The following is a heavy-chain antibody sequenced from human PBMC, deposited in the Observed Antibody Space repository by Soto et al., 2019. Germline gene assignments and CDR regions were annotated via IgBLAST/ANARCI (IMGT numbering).Heavy chain of an antibody. Sequence: SETLSLTCTVSGGSISSGGYYWSWIRQHPGKGLEWIGYIYYSGSTYYNPSLKSRVTISVDTSKNQFSLKLSSVTAADTAVYYCATLVHDYVWGSYRFGAFDIWGQGTMVTVS. CDR2: IYYSGST. D-gene: IGHD3-16*02. J-gene: IGHJ3*02. V-gene: IGHV4-31*03. CDR3: ATLVHDYVWGSYRFGAFDI. CDR1: GGSISSGGYY.